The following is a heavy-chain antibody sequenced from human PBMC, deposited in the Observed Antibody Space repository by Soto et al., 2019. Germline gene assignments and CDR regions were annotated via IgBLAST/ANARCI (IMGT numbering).Heavy chain of an antibody. D-gene: IGHD3-10*01. CDR3: ATSYGSGYRAFDY. Sequence: SVKVSCKASGDTLSFYTMNWVRQAPGLGLEWMGRINPILTMSNYAQKFQGRVTITADKSTSTAYMELSSLRSEDTAMYYCATSYGSGYRAFDYWGQGALVTVSS. CDR1: GDTLSFYT. V-gene: IGHV1-69*02. CDR2: INPILTMS. J-gene: IGHJ4*02.